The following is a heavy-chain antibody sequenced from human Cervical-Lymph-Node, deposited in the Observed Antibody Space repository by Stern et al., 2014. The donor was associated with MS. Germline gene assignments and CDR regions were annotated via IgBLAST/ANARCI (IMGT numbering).Heavy chain of an antibody. CDR3: AREVTGHRLGMMDV. CDR2: INPSGGSP. J-gene: IGHJ6*02. D-gene: IGHD2-21*02. CDR1: GYTFTSYY. Sequence: QVQLVHSGAEVKKPGASVKVSCKASGYTFTSYYMHLMRQAPGPGLAWMGIINPSGGSPSYAQKFQGRVTMTRDTSTSTVYMELSSLRSEDTAVYYCAREVTGHRLGMMDVWGQGTTVTVSS. V-gene: IGHV1-46*01.